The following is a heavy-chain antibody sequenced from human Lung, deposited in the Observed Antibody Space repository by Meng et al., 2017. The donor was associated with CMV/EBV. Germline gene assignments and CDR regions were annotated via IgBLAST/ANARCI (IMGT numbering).Heavy chain of an antibody. J-gene: IGHJ6*02. D-gene: IGHD2-2*01. Sequence: GESXKISXAASGFTFDDYGMSWVRQAPGKGLEWVSGINWNGSSTGYADSVKGRFTISRDNAKNSLYLQMNSLRAEDTAVYYCARCQLAEDYYGMDVWGQGTTVTVSS. CDR2: INWNGSST. V-gene: IGHV3-20*04. CDR3: ARCQLAEDYYGMDV. CDR1: GFTFDDYG.